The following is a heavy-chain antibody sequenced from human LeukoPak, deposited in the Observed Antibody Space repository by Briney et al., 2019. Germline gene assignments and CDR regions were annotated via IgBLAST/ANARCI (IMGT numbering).Heavy chain of an antibody. CDR3: ANRLRDSSS. J-gene: IGHJ4*02. CDR2: ISYDGSNK. V-gene: IGHV3-30*18. CDR1: GFTFSSYG. D-gene: IGHD6-13*01. Sequence: GGSLRLSCAASGFTFSSYGMHWVRQAPGKGLEWVAVISYDGSNKYYADSVKGRFTISRDNSKNTLYLQMNSLRAEDTAVYYCANRLRDSSSWGQGTLVTVFS.